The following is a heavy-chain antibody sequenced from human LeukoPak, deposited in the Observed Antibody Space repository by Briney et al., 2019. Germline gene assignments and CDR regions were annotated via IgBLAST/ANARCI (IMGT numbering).Heavy chain of an antibody. D-gene: IGHD2-15*01. CDR1: GFTFSTYA. CDR2: MSGSEDGT. J-gene: IGHJ4*02. Sequence: GGSLRLSCAASGFTFSTYAMSWVRQAPGKGLEWVSIMSGSEDGTYYADSVKGRFTISRDNSKNTLYLQMNSLRAEDTAVYYCAKPLPGTHYYFDSWGQGALVTVSS. V-gene: IGHV3-23*01. CDR3: AKPLPGTHYYFDS.